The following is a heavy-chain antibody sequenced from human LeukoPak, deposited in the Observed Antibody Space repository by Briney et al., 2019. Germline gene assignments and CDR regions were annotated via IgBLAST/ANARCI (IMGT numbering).Heavy chain of an antibody. V-gene: IGHV3-15*01. Sequence: PGGSLRLSCAVSGFTLSSYWMHWVRQAPGKGLEWVGRIKSKIDGGTTDYAAPVKGRFTISRDDSKDTLYLQMNSLKTEDTAVYYCTIWVVRWFDPWGQGTLVTVSS. CDR1: GFTLSSYW. D-gene: IGHD2-15*01. CDR3: TIWVVRWFDP. CDR2: IKSKIDGGTT. J-gene: IGHJ5*02.